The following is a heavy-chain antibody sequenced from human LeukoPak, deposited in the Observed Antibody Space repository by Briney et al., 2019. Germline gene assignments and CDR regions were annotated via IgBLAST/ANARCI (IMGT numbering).Heavy chain of an antibody. D-gene: IGHD2-2*01. J-gene: IGHJ4*02. CDR1: GFTFSSYE. V-gene: IGHV3-21*01. CDR3: ARDGDIVVVPAARFDY. CDR2: ISSSSSYI. Sequence: GGSLRLSCAASGFTFSSYEMNWVRQAPGRGLEWVSSISSSSSYIYYADSVKGRFTISRDNAKNSLYLQMNSLRAEDTAVYYCARDGDIVVVPAARFDYWGQGTLVTVSS.